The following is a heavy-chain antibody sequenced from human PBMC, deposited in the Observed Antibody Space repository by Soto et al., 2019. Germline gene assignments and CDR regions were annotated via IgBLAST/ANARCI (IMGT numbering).Heavy chain of an antibody. CDR2: ISYDGDNE. CDR3: AKDGGPVYCNSPGCSAKHFDY. CDR1: GFTFSNYA. D-gene: IGHD2-2*01. V-gene: IGHV3-30*18. J-gene: IGHJ4*02. Sequence: QVQLVESGGGVVQPGRSLRLSCEASGFTFSNYAMHWVRQAPGKGLEWLAIISYDGDNEYYAESVRGRFTISRDNSKNTLYLKTKNLRHEDTAVYYCAKDGGPVYCNSPGCSAKHFDYWGQGTLVTVSS.